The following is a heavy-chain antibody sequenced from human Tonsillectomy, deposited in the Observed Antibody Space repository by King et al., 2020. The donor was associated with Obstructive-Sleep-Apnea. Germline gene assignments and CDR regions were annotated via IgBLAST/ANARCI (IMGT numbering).Heavy chain of an antibody. CDR2: IPYSGST. CDR1: GGSISNYY. CDR3: ARQWGGRYYFDY. D-gene: IGHD3-16*01. J-gene: IGHJ4*02. V-gene: IGHV4-59*08. Sequence: QLQESGPGLVKPSETLSLTCTVSGGSISNYYWSWIRQPPGKGLEWIGDIPYSGSTNYNPSLKSRLTISADTSKNQFSLKLSSVTAADTAVYYCARQWGGRYYFDYWGQGTLVTVSS.